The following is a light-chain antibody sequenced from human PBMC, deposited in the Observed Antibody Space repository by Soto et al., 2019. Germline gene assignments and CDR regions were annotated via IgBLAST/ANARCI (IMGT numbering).Light chain of an antibody. J-gene: IGLJ1*01. CDR2: DVT. V-gene: IGLV2-11*01. CDR1: SSDVGGYNC. Sequence: QSVLTQPRSVSGSPGQSVTISCTGTSSDVGGYNCVSWYQQHPGKAPQLIIYDVTQRPSGVPDRFSGSKSGNTASLSISGLQAEDEADYSCCSHSASYTFVFGNGTRSTVL. CDR3: CSHSASYTFV.